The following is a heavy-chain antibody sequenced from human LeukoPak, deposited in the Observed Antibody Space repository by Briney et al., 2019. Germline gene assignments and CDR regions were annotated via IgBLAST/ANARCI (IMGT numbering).Heavy chain of an antibody. CDR2: IYYSGST. D-gene: IGHD3-10*01. Sequence: ASETLSLTCTVSGGSISSYYWSWIRQPPGKGLEWIGYIYYSGSTSYNPSLKSRVTISVDTSKNQFSLKLSSVTAADTAVYYCARGAVRGLPSGYWGQGTLVTVSS. CDR1: GGSISSYY. J-gene: IGHJ4*02. CDR3: ARGAVRGLPSGY. V-gene: IGHV4-59*01.